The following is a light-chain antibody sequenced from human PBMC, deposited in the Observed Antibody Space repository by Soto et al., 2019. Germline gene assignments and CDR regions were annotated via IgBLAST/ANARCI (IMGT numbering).Light chain of an antibody. CDR2: GAS. Sequence: EIVLTQSPDTLSLSPVDRATLSCRASRTVIRNNLAWHQQKPGQTPRLLIYGASTRATGIPARFSGSGSGTEFTLTISSLQPDDFATYYCQQYNSYPLTFGGGTKVDIK. CDR1: RTVIRNN. V-gene: IGKV3-15*01. J-gene: IGKJ4*01. CDR3: QQYNSYPLT.